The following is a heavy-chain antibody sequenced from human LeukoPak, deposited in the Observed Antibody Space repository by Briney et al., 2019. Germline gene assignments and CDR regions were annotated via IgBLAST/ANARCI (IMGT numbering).Heavy chain of an antibody. CDR2: ISYDGSNK. CDR3: AKSGIAAAGTKRGYFDY. V-gene: IGHV3-30*18. CDR1: GFTFSSYG. D-gene: IGHD6-13*01. J-gene: IGHJ4*02. Sequence: GRSLRLSCAASGFTFSSYGMHWVRQAPGKGLDWVAVISYDGSNKYSADSVKGRFTISRDNSKNTLYLQMNSLRAEDTAVYYCAKSGIAAAGTKRGYFDYWGQGTLVTVSS.